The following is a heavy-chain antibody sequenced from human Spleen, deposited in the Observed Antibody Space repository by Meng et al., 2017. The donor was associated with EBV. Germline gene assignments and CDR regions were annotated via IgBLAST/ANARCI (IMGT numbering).Heavy chain of an antibody. CDR2: INEDGGIT. CDR1: EFPFSRYW. CDR3: SRDLAGADDY. Sequence: EVQLVGSGGSLVQPGGSLRLSWAASEFPFSRYWMHWVRQAPGQGLMWVSRINEDGGITNYADSVKGRFTISRDNAKNTLYLQMNNLRAEDTATYFCSRDLAGADDYWGQGTLVTVSS. D-gene: IGHD1-14*01. V-gene: IGHV3-74*01. J-gene: IGHJ4*02.